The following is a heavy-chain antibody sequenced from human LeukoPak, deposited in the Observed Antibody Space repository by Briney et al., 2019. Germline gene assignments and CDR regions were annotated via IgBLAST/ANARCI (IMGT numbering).Heavy chain of an antibody. CDR2: ISYDGSNK. J-gene: IGHJ4*02. Sequence: GGSLRLSCAASGFTFSSYGMHWVRQAPGKGLEWVAVISYDGSNKYYADSVKGRFTISRDNSKNTLYLQMNSLRAEDTAVYYCAKGDIVVVPAAMGGDSSSCTLGYWGQGTLVTVSS. CDR3: AKGDIVVVPAAMGGDSSSCTLGY. D-gene: IGHD2-2*01. V-gene: IGHV3-30*18. CDR1: GFTFSSYG.